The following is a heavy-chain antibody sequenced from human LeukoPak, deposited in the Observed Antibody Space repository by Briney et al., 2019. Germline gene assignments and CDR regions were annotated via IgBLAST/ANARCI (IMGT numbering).Heavy chain of an antibody. V-gene: IGHV3-53*01. D-gene: IGHD2-21*01. J-gene: IGHJ4*02. CDR2: IYSGGTK. Sequence: GGSLRLSCAVSGFTVSNYYMSWVRQAPGKGLEWVSIIYSGGTKYYADSVKGRFTISRDTAKNSLYLQMNSLRAEDTAVYYCARSIDIDYWGQGTLVTVSS. CDR3: ARSIDIDY. CDR1: GFTVSNYY.